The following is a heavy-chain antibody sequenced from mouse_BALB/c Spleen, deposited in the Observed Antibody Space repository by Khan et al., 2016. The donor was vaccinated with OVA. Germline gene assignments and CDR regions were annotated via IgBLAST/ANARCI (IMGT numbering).Heavy chain of an antibody. V-gene: IGHV2-6*02. CDR3: DRWLDGYSSLYAMDY. D-gene: IGHD2-3*01. CDR2: IWSDGST. Sequence: VELVESGPGLVAPSQSLSITCTVSGFSLTSYGVHWVRQPPGKGLEWLVVIWSDGSTNYNSVLKSRLSISKDNSTSRVFLKLNSLQTDDTASYYGDRWLDGYSSLYAMDYRGQGTSVTVSS. CDR1: GFSLTSYG. J-gene: IGHJ4*01.